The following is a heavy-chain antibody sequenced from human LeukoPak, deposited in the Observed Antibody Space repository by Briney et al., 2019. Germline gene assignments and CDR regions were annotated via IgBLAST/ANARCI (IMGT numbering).Heavy chain of an antibody. CDR2: INPNSGGT. D-gene: IGHD2-21*01. CDR3: ARVTPAGLAYDY. Sequence: GASVKVSCKASGYTFTGYYMHWVRQAPGQGLEWMGRINPNSGGTNYAQKFQGRVTMTRDTSISSAYMELSRLRSDDTAVYYCARVTPAGLAYDYWGQGTLVTVSS. J-gene: IGHJ4*02. V-gene: IGHV1-2*06. CDR1: GYTFTGYY.